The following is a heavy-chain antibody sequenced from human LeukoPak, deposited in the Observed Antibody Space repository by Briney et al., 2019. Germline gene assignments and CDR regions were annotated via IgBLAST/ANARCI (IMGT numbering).Heavy chain of an antibody. D-gene: IGHD3-22*01. CDR2: INPNSGGT. V-gene: IGHV1-2*06. CDR3: ARDLGGHYDSSGRRNFDL. Sequence: ASVKASCKASGYTFTGYYMHWVRQAPGQGLEWMGRINPNSGGTNYAQKFQGRVTMTRDTSISTAYMELSRLRSDDTAVYYCARDLGGHYDSSGRRNFDLWGRGTLVTVSS. J-gene: IGHJ2*01. CDR1: GYTFTGYY.